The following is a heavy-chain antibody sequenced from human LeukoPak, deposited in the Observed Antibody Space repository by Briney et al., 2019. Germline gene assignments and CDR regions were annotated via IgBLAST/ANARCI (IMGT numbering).Heavy chain of an antibody. V-gene: IGHV3-30-3*01. CDR1: GFTFNSYA. D-gene: IGHD1-26*01. CDR3: AKSGSHNAFDT. J-gene: IGHJ3*02. CDR2: ISFDGDNK. Sequence: GGSLRLSCAASGFTFNSYALHWVRQVPDKGLEWVTIISFDGDNKYYADSVKGRFTISRDNSKNTLYLQMSSLRPEDTAVYYCAKSGSHNAFDTWGQGTMVTVSS.